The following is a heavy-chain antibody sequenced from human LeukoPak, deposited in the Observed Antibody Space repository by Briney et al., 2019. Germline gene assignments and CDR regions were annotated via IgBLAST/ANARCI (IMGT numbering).Heavy chain of an antibody. CDR3: ARSAYCTSTSCLNGRGAFDI. J-gene: IGHJ3*02. CDR1: GFIFSTYS. D-gene: IGHD2-2*01. Sequence: QPGGSLRLSCAASGFIFSTYSMNWVRQAPGKGLEWVSYISSSSSPIYYADSVKGRFTISRDNPKNSLYLQLSSLRAEDTAVYYCARSAYCTSTSCLNGRGAFDIWGQGTMVTVSS. CDR2: ISSSSSPI. V-gene: IGHV3-48*04.